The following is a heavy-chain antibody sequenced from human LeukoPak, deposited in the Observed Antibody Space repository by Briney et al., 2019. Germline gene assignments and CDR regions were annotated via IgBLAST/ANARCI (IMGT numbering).Heavy chain of an antibody. CDR3: ARALSGNYGPFDY. D-gene: IGHD1-26*01. CDR1: GFTVSTNY. J-gene: IGHJ4*02. Sequence: PGGSLRVSCAASGFTVSTNYMTWVRQAPGKGLEWVSVIYSGGSIYYADSVRGRFTISRDNSKNTLSLQMNSLRAEDTAVYYCARALSGNYGPFDYWGQGTLVSVSS. CDR2: IYSGGSI. V-gene: IGHV3-53*01.